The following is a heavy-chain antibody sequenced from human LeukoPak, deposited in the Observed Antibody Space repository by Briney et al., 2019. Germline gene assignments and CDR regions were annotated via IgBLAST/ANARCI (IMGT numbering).Heavy chain of an antibody. D-gene: IGHD5-12*01. Sequence: GGSLRLSCAASGFTFSSYSMNWVRQAPGKGLEWVSSISSSSYIYYADSVKGRFTISRDNAKNSLYLQMNSLRAEDTAVYYCARGYSGYDYYFDYWGQGTLVTVSS. CDR2: ISSSSYI. J-gene: IGHJ4*02. V-gene: IGHV3-21*01. CDR3: ARGYSGYDYYFDY. CDR1: GFTFSSYS.